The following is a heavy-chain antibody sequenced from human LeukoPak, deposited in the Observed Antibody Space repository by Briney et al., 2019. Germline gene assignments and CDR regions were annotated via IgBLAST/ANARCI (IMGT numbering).Heavy chain of an antibody. CDR2: INSDGSST. V-gene: IGHV3-74*01. CDR1: GFTFSSYW. J-gene: IGHJ1*01. CDR3: ATNDYGDYFEYSQH. D-gene: IGHD4-17*01. Sequence: AGGSLRLSCAASGFTFSSYWMPWVRQAPGKGLVWVSRINSDGSSTSYADSVKGRFTISRDNAKNTLYLQMNSLRAEDTAVYYSATNDYGDYFEYSQHWGQGTLVPVSS.